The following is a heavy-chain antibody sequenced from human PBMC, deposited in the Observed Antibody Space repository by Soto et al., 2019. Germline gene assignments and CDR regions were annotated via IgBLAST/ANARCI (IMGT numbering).Heavy chain of an antibody. CDR1: GFTFSSYG. J-gene: IGHJ6*02. V-gene: IGHV3-30*18. CDR3: AKVSLGDYGMDV. D-gene: IGHD3-16*01. Sequence: GGSLRLSCAASGFTFSSYGMHWVRQAPGKGLEWVAVISYDGSNKYYADSVKGRFTISRDNSKNTLYLQMNSLRAEDTAVYYCAKVSLGDYGMDVWGQGTTVTVS. CDR2: ISYDGSNK.